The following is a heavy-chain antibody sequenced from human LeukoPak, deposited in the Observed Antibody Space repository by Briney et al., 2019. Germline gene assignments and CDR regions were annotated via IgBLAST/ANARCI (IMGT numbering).Heavy chain of an antibody. CDR2: ISAYNGNT. CDR1: GYTFTSYG. J-gene: IGHJ4*02. Sequence: ASVKVSCKASGYTFTSYGISWVRQAPGQGLEWMGWISAYNGNTNYAQKLQGRVTMTTDTSTSTAYMELRSLRSDDTAVYYCAREGLRYFDWAQLDYWGQGTLVTVSS. V-gene: IGHV1-18*01. D-gene: IGHD3-9*01. CDR3: AREGLRYFDWAQLDY.